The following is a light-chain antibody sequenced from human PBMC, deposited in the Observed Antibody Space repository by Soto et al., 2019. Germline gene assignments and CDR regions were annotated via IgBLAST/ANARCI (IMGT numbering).Light chain of an antibody. Sequence: QSVLTQPPSVSGAPGQRVTIACTGNNSNIGTGFDVHWYRHFPGAAPKLLLSGTSHRPSGVPDRFSGSKSGTSASLAITGLQADDEADYYCSSYTSSSTLVFGGGTKLTVL. CDR1: NSNIGTGFD. J-gene: IGLJ2*01. V-gene: IGLV1-40*01. CDR2: GTS. CDR3: SSYTSSSTLV.